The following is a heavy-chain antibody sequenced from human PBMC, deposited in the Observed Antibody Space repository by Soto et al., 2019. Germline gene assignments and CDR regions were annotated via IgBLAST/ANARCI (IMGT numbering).Heavy chain of an antibody. D-gene: IGHD3-22*01. CDR2: INPNSGGT. CDR3: ARDPGYYDSSGYYYYYGMDV. Sequence: ASVKVSCTASGYTFTGYYMHWVRQAPGQGLEWMGWINPNSGGTNYAQKFQGWVTMTRDTSISTAYMELSRLRSDDTAVYYCARDPGYYDSSGYYYYYGMDVWGQGTTVTVSS. J-gene: IGHJ6*02. CDR1: GYTFTGYY. V-gene: IGHV1-2*04.